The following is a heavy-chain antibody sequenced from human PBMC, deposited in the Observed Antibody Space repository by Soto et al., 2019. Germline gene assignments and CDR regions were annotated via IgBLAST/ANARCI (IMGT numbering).Heavy chain of an antibody. V-gene: IGHV5-51*01. CDR3: ASLPTTGYCSGGSCTGDAFDI. J-gene: IGHJ3*02. CDR2: IYPGDSDT. CDR1: GYSFTSYW. D-gene: IGHD2-15*01. Sequence: GESLKISCKGSGYSFTSYWIGWVRQMPGKGLEWMGIIYPGDSDTRYSPSFQGQVTISADKSISTAYLQWSSLKASDTAMYYCASLPTTGYCSGGSCTGDAFDIWGQGTMVTVSS.